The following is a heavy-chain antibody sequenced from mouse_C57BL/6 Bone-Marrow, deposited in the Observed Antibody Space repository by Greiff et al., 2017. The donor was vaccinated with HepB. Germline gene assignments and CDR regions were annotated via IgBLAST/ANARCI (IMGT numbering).Heavy chain of an antibody. CDR3: ARMGYWYFDV. J-gene: IGHJ1*03. V-gene: IGHV5-17*01. CDR2: ISSGSSTI. CDR1: GFTFSDYG. Sequence: DVKLVESGGGLVQPGGSLKLSCAASGFTFSDYGMHWVRQAPEKGLEWVAYISSGSSTIYYADTVKGRFTISRDNAKNTLFLQMTSLRSEDTAMYYCARMGYWYFDVWGTGTTVTVSS.